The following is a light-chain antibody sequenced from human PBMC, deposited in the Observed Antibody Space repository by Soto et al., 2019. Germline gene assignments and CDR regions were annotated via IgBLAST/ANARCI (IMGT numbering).Light chain of an antibody. Sequence: DIQMTQSPASLSASVGDRVTITCRASQSISGFLSWFQQKPGKAPKLLIYGATTLQRGVPSRFSGSGSGTDFSLTITSLQPEDFATYYCQQSYRTPITFGQGTRLDIK. J-gene: IGKJ5*01. CDR1: QSISGF. CDR2: GAT. CDR3: QQSYRTPIT. V-gene: IGKV1-39*01.